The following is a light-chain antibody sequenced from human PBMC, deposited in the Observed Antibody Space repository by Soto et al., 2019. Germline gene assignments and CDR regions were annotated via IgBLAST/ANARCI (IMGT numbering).Light chain of an antibody. J-gene: IGKJ2*01. V-gene: IGKV1-9*01. CDR1: QGNNSF. CDR2: AAS. CDR3: QQLNDRRFS. Sequence: IQLTQSPSSLSASVGYRVTISCVASQGNNSFVAWYQQKSGKAPKLLIYAASTLQSGVPSRFSGSGSGTDFTLTISSLQPEDFETYYCQQLNDRRFSFGQGTKVDIK.